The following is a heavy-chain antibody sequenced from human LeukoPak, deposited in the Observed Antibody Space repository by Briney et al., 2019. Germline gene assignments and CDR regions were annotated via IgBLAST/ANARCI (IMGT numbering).Heavy chain of an antibody. D-gene: IGHD3-22*01. V-gene: IGHV1-69*05. CDR3: ARDRRYYYDSSGYYNFDY. J-gene: IGHJ4*02. CDR1: GGTFSSYA. CDR2: IIPIFGTA. Sequence: SVKVSCKASGGTFSSYAISWVRQAPARGLEWMGRIIPIFGTANYAQKFQGRVTITTDESTSTAYMELSSLRSQDTAVYYCARDRRYYYDSSGYYNFDYWGQGTLVTVSS.